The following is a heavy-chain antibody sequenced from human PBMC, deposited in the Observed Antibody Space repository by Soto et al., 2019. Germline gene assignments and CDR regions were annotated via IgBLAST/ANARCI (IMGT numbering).Heavy chain of an antibody. V-gene: IGHV1-3*01. CDR1: GYTFTSYA. CDR3: ASNLMDYVISTGYYMAYYFDY. CDR2: INAGNGNT. J-gene: IGHJ4*01. Sequence: ASVKVSCKASGYTFTSYAMHWVRQAPGQRLEWMGWINAGNGNTKYSQKFQGRVTITRDTSASTAYMELSSLRSEDTAVYYCASNLMDYVISTGYYMAYYFDYWG. D-gene: IGHD3-9*01.